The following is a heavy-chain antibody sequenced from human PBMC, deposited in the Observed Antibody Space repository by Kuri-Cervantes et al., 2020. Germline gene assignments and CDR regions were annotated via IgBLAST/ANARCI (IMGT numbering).Heavy chain of an antibody. Sequence: SLKISCAASGFTFDDYAMHWVRQAPGKGLEWVSGISWNSGSIGYADSVKGRFTISRDNAKNSLYLQMNSLRAEDTAVYYCAKDLPRGTMVRGAFDYWGQGTLVTVSS. CDR1: GFTFDDYA. D-gene: IGHD3-10*01. V-gene: IGHV3-9*01. CDR2: ISWNSGSI. J-gene: IGHJ4*02. CDR3: AKDLPRGTMVRGAFDY.